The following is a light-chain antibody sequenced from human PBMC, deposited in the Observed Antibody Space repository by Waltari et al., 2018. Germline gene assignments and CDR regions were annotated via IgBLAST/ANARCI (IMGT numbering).Light chain of an antibody. CDR1: QSITRW. J-gene: IGKJ4*01. Sequence: DIQMTQSTSTLSASVGDRVTITCRASQSITRWWAWYQQKPGKAPKRLISKASSLENEVPSRFSDSGDGTEFTLTITSLQPDDSATFYCQHYSNYPPTFGGGTKVEIK. V-gene: IGKV1-5*03. CDR3: QHYSNYPPT. CDR2: KAS.